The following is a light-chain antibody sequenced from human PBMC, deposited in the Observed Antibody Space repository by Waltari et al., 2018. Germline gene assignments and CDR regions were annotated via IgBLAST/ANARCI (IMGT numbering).Light chain of an antibody. V-gene: IGKV3D-15*01. CDR1: QHIYSN. J-gene: IGKJ5*01. Sequence: EIVMTQSPATLSVSPGERATLSCRASQHIYSNVAWYQQKPGQPPRLLIYDASTRATGIPARFTGSGSGTEFTLTISSLQSEDSAVYSCQQYNRWPPITFGQGTRLEIK. CDR2: DAS. CDR3: QQYNRWPPIT.